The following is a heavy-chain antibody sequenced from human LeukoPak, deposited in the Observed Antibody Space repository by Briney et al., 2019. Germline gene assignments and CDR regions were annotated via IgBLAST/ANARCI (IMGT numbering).Heavy chain of an antibody. J-gene: IGHJ4*02. D-gene: IGHD3-10*01. V-gene: IGHV3-48*04. CDR2: ISSSSSTI. Sequence: GGSLRLSYAASGFTFSSYSMNWVRQAPGKGLEWVSYISSSSSTIYYADSVKGRFTISRDNAKNSLYLQMNSLRAEDAAVYYCARAPLLLWFGESPIYYDYWGQGTLVTVSS. CDR3: ARAPLLLWFGESPIYYDY. CDR1: GFTFSSYS.